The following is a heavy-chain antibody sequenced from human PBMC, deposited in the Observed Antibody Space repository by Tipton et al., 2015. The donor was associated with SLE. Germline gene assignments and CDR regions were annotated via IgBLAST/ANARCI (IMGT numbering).Heavy chain of an antibody. D-gene: IGHD4-17*01. V-gene: IGHV4-38-2*02. CDR3: ARDKNGDYYDY. CDR2: IYHSGST. CDR1: GYSISSGYY. J-gene: IGHJ4*02. Sequence: TLSLTCAVSGYSISSGYYWGWIRQPPGKGLEWIGNIYHSGSTYYNPSLKSQVTISVNTSKNQFSLSLSSVTAADTAVYYCARDKNGDYYDYWGQGTLVTVSS.